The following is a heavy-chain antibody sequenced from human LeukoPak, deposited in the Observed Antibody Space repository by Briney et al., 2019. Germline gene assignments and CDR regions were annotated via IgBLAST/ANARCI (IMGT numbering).Heavy chain of an antibody. CDR2: IYSGGST. Sequence: PGGSLRLSCAASGFTVSSNYMSWVRQAPGKGLEWVSVIYSGGSTYYADSVKGRFTISRDNSKNTLYLQMNSLRAEDTAVYYCARDPTSYYDSMGAPGAFDIWGQGTMVTVSS. V-gene: IGHV3-66*01. CDR3: ARDPTSYYDSMGAPGAFDI. J-gene: IGHJ3*02. D-gene: IGHD3-22*01. CDR1: GFTVSSNY.